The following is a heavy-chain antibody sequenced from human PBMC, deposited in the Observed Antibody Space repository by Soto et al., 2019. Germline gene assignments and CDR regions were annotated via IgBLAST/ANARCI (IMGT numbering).Heavy chain of an antibody. D-gene: IGHD2-2*01. J-gene: IGHJ6*03. V-gene: IGHV1-8*01. CDR2: MNPNSGNT. CDR3: ARVPSEYQLLTLYYYYYYMDV. CDR1: GYTFASYD. Sequence: ASVEVSCQASGYTFASYDINWGRQATGQGPEWMGWMNPNSGNTGYAQKFQGRVTMTRNTSISTAYMELSSLRSEDTAVYYCARVPSEYQLLTLYYYYYYMDVWGKGTTVTVSS.